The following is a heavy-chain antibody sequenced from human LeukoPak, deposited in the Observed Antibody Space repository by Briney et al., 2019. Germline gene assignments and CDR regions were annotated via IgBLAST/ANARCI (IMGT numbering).Heavy chain of an antibody. CDR3: ARDREDGYKGGFDY. Sequence: GASVKVSCKASGGTFSSYAISWVRQAPGQGLEWMGRIIPTLGIANYAQKFQGRVTITADKSTSTAYMELSSLRSEDTAVYYCARDREDGYKGGFDYWGQGTLVTVSS. J-gene: IGHJ4*02. V-gene: IGHV1-69*04. CDR2: IIPTLGIA. CDR1: GGTFSSYA. D-gene: IGHD5-12*01.